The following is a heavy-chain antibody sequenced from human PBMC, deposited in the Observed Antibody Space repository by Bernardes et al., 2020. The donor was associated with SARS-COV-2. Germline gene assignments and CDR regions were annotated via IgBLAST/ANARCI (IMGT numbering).Heavy chain of an antibody. J-gene: IGHJ6*02. D-gene: IGHD6-19*01. CDR1: GFTFNSHA. V-gene: IGHV3-64*02. CDR2: ISSNGVST. CDR3: ARADFSGWDPDYGLDV. Sequence: GWSLLRSCIASGFTFNSHAMHWVRQAPGQGLKYVAGISSNGVSTTYADSVKGRVTISRDNFKNTLYLQMGSLRPEDMAVYYCARADFSGWDPDYGLDVWGQGTTVTVSS.